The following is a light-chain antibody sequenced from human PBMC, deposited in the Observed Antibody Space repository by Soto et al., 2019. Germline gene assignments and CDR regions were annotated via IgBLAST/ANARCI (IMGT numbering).Light chain of an antibody. CDR1: QSFSNTY. Sequence: EIVLTQSPGTLSLSPGDTATLSCRASQSFSNTYLAWYQQKPGQAPRLLIYGASSRATGFPDRFSGSGSGTDFTLTISRLETEDFAVYYCQLYDSSSWTFGQGTKVDI. V-gene: IGKV3-20*01. J-gene: IGKJ1*01. CDR2: GAS. CDR3: QLYDSSSWT.